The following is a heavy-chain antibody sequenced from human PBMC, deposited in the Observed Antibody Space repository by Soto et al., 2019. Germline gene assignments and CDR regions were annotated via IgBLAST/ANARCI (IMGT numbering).Heavy chain of an antibody. V-gene: IGHV5-51*01. J-gene: IGHJ4*02. Sequence: GESLKISCKGSGYSFTSYWIGWVRQMPGKGLEWMGIIYPGDSDTRYSPSFQGQVTISADKSISTAYLQWSSLKASDTAMYYCARIYCSGGSCYSGVDYWGQGTLVTVSS. CDR3: ARIYCSGGSCYSGVDY. CDR1: GYSFTSYW. D-gene: IGHD2-15*01. CDR2: IYPGDSDT.